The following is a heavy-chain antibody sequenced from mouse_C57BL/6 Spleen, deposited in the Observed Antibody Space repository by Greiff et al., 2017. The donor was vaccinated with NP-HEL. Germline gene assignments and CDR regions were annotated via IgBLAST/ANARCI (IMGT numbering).Heavy chain of an antibody. D-gene: IGHD2-5*01. CDR1: GYAFTNYL. CDR3: ARNYYSNPYAMDY. J-gene: IGHJ4*01. V-gene: IGHV1-54*01. CDR2: INPGSGGT. Sequence: VQLQQSGAGLVRPGTSVKVSCKASGYAFTNYLIEWVKQRPGQGLEWIGVINPGSGGTNYNEKFKGKATLTADKSSSTAYMQLSSLTSEDSAVYFCARNYYSNPYAMDYWGQGTSVTVSS.